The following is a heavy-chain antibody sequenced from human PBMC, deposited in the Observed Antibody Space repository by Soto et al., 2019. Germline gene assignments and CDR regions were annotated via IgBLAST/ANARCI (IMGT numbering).Heavy chain of an antibody. J-gene: IGHJ6*02. CDR3: ARSSVGYSYNGMDV. Sequence: QEQLVQSGAEVKQPGASVKVSCKASGYTFTGYYIHWVREAPGQGLEWMGWINPKSGDTKYAQKFQGRLTVTRDTSISTAYMELSRLRADDTAVYYCARSSVGYSYNGMDVWGQGTTVTVSS. D-gene: IGHD1-26*01. CDR2: INPKSGDT. V-gene: IGHV1-2*02. CDR1: GYTFTGYY.